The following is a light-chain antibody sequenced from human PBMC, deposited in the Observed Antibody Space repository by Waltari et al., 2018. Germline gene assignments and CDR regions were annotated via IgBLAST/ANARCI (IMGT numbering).Light chain of an antibody. CDR2: VEGSGSY. J-gene: IGLJ3*02. Sequence: QPVLTQSSSASAPLGSSVKLTSTLRISPRSYIIAWHQQQPGKAPRYFMMVEGSGSYNKGSGVPDRFSGSSSGADRYLTISNLQSEDEADYYCETWDSNTQGVFGGGTKLTVL. CDR1: ISPRSYI. V-gene: IGLV4-60*03. CDR3: ETWDSNTQGV.